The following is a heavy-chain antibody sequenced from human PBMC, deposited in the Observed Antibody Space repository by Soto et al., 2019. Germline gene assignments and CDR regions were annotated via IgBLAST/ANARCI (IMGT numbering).Heavy chain of an antibody. V-gene: IGHV3-53*02. D-gene: IGHD3-22*01. Sequence: EVRLVETGGRLIRPGGSLRLSCAASGLNVMGTYMNWVRQAPGKGLEWVSTLHSDGSTFYADSVKGRFSISRDGPKNIFYLQMNRLRAEDSAVYYCASSGYYDSSGDYWGQGTLVTVSS. CDR1: GLNVMGTY. CDR2: LHSDGST. J-gene: IGHJ4*02. CDR3: ASSGYYDSSGDY.